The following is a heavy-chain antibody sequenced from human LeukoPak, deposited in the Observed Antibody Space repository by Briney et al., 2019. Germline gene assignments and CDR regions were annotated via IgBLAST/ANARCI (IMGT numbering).Heavy chain of an antibody. Sequence: SETLSLTCTVSGGSVSSGSYYWSWIRQPPGKGLEWIGYIYYSGSTNYNPSLKSRVTISVDTSTNQFSLKLSSMTAADTAVYYCARDRMGDWFDPWGQGTLVTVSS. CDR3: ARDRMGDWFDP. CDR2: IYYSGST. CDR1: GGSVSSGSYY. V-gene: IGHV4-61*01. D-gene: IGHD3-16*01. J-gene: IGHJ5*02.